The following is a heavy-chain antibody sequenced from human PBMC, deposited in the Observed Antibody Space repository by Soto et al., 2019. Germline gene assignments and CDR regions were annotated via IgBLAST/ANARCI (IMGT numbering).Heavy chain of an antibody. CDR2: VHHSWGS. J-gene: IGHJ6*02. Sequence: QVQLQESGPGLVKPSETLSLSCTVSNGSISNYYGSWIRQPPGKGMEWIGYVHHSWGSFYNPSLPSRVAISLDTSKRQFSPKLTSVTATDTAVYYCARQGFGALHGLVDLWGQGITVTVSS. CDR3: ARQGFGALHGLVDL. CDR1: NGSISNYY. D-gene: IGHD3-10*01. V-gene: IGHV4-59*08.